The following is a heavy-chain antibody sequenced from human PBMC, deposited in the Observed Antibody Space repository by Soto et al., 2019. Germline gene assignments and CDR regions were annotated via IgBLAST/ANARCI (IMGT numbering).Heavy chain of an antibody. CDR2: IDPSDSYT. Sequence: PXESLKLSWQRSGNSCTSYWSSLVLQMPGKGLEWMGRIDPSDSYTNYSPSFQGHVTISADKSISTAYLQWSSLKASDTAMYYCAGMGDGYNSDYYYGMDVWGQGTTVTVSS. CDR3: AGMGDGYNSDYYYGMDV. CDR1: GNSCTSYW. D-gene: IGHD5-12*01. J-gene: IGHJ6*02. V-gene: IGHV5-10-1*01.